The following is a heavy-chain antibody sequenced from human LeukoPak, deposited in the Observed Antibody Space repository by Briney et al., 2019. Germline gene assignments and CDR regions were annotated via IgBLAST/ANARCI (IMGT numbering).Heavy chain of an antibody. J-gene: IGHJ4*02. V-gene: IGHV4-59*08. D-gene: IGHD6-25*01. CDR1: GGSISSYY. Sequence: SETLSLTCTVSGGSISSYYWSWIRQPPGKGLEWIGYIYYSGSTNYNPSLKSRVTISVDTSENQFSLNLSSVTAAGTAVYYCARRRGQTLDYWGQGTLVTVSS. CDR2: IYYSGST. CDR3: ARRRGQTLDY.